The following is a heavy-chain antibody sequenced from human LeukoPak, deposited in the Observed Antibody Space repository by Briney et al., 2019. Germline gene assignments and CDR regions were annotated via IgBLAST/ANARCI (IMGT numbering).Heavy chain of an antibody. CDR2: ISGSGGST. CDR1: GFTFSSYA. V-gene: IGHV3-23*01. J-gene: IGHJ4*02. CDR3: AKDETGYSSSWFDY. Sequence: PGGSLRLSCAASGFTFSSYAMSWVRQAPGKGLEWVSAISGSGGSTYYADSVKGRFTISRDNSKNTQYLQMNSLRAEDTAVYYCAKDETGYSSSWFDYWGQGTLVTVSS. D-gene: IGHD6-13*01.